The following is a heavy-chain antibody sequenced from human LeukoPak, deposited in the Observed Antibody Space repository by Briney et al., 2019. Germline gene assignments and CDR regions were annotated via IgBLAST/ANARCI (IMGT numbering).Heavy chain of an antibody. V-gene: IGHV4-34*01. Sequence: SETLSLTCAVYGGSFSGYYWSWIRQPPGKGLEWIGEINHSGSTNYNPSLKSRVTISVDTSKNQFSLKLSSVTAADTAVYYCARDGGDYYYYYGMDVWGQGTTVTVSS. J-gene: IGHJ6*02. CDR1: GGSFSGYY. CDR3: ARDGGDYYYYYGMDV. CDR2: INHSGST. D-gene: IGHD3-10*01.